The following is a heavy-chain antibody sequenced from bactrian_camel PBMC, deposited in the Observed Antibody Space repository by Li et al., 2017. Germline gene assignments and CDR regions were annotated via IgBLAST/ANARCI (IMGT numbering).Heavy chain of an antibody. J-gene: IGHJ6*01. CDR2: MDSLGRT. CDR3: AGEQYGGCRASAAFGV. Sequence: VQLVESGGGSVQPGESLRLTCTFSETRYCMGWFRQPPGKDREGVAVMDSLGRTKHADSVNGRFTISKGSRKTILYLEMHDLKPEDTAVYYCAGEQYGGCRASAAFGVWGQGTQVTVS. D-gene: IGHD6*01. CDR1: ETRYC. V-gene: IGHV3S53*01.